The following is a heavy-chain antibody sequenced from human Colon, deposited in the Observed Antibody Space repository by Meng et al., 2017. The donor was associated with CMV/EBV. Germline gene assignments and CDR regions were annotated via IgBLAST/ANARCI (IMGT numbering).Heavy chain of an antibody. D-gene: IGHD2/OR15-2a*01. Sequence: GGSLRLSCATSGFIFSDHNINWVRQAPGKGLEWVSSISSSGTYIYYADSVKGRFTISRDNAKDSADLLMTSLRAEDTAVYYCTRTFRYYFDFWGQGTLVTVSS. V-gene: IGHV3-21*01. CDR2: ISSSGTYI. J-gene: IGHJ4*02. CDR1: GFIFSDHN. CDR3: TRTFRYYFDF.